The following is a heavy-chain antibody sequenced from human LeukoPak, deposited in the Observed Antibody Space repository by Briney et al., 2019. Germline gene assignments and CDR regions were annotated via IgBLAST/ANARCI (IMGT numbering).Heavy chain of an antibody. CDR2: VTHSGRT. CDR1: GASFSDYN. CDR3: ARGRYTIFGQGFDP. V-gene: IGHV4-34*01. D-gene: IGHD3-3*01. J-gene: IGHJ5*02. Sequence: PSEILSLTCTVYGASFSDYNRTWIRQSPGKGLEWIGEVTHSGRTNYNPSLKSRVTISVDTSKNQFSLKLSSVTAADTAVYYCARGRYTIFGQGFDPWGQGTLVTVSS.